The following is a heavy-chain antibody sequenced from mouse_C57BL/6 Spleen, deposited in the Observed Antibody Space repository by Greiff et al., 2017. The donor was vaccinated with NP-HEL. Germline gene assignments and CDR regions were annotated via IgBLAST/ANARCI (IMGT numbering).Heavy chain of an antibody. D-gene: IGHD1-3*01. J-gene: IGHJ4*01. V-gene: IGHV7-3*01. CDR2: IRNKANGYTT. Sequence: EVKLMESGGGLVQPGGSLSLSCAASGFTFTDYYMSWVRQPPGKALEWLGFIRNKANGYTTEYSASVKGRFTISRDNSQSILYLQMNALRAEDSATYYCARYRGSSLAMDYWGQGTSVTVSS. CDR1: GFTFTDYY. CDR3: ARYRGSSLAMDY.